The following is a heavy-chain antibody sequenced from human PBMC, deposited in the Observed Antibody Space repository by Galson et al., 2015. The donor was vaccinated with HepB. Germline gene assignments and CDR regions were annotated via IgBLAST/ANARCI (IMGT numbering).Heavy chain of an antibody. J-gene: IGHJ4*02. CDR1: AFTFSDYA. D-gene: IGHD3-16*02. CDR3: GNPGDYVWGSYRRRDKDY. Sequence: SLRLSCASSAFTFSDYAMSWVRQAPGKGLEWVSGISNSGGSTYYADSVKGRFSISRDNSKNTLYLQMNSLRAEDTAVYYCGNPGDYVWGSYRRRDKDYWGQGILVTVSS. V-gene: IGHV3-23*01. CDR2: ISNSGGST.